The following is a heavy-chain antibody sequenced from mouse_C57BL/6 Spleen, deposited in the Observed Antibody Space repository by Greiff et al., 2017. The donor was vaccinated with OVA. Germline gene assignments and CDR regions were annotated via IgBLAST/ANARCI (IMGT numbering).Heavy chain of an antibody. Sequence: QVTLKESGPGILQPSQTLSLTCSFSGFSLSTFGMGVGWIRQPSGKGLEWLAHIWWDDDKYYNPALKSRLTITKDTSKNQVVLKIANVDTADTATDYCARMGLLHRYFDVWGTGTTVTVSS. CDR3: ARMGLLHRYFDV. CDR2: IWWDDDK. J-gene: IGHJ1*03. CDR1: GFSLSTFGMG. V-gene: IGHV8-8*01. D-gene: IGHD1-1*01.